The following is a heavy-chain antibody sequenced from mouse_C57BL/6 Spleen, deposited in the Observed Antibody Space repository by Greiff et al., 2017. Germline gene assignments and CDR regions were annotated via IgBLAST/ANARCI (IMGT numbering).Heavy chain of an antibody. Sequence: QVQLQQSGAELVKPGASVKISCKASGYAFSSYWMNWVKQRPGKGLEWIGQIYPGDGDTNYNGKFKGKATLTADKASSTAYMQLSSLTSEDSAVYFCARYDYDRGYAMDYWGQGTSVTVSS. J-gene: IGHJ4*01. CDR1: GYAFSSYW. CDR3: ARYDYDRGYAMDY. D-gene: IGHD2-4*01. V-gene: IGHV1-80*01. CDR2: IYPGDGDT.